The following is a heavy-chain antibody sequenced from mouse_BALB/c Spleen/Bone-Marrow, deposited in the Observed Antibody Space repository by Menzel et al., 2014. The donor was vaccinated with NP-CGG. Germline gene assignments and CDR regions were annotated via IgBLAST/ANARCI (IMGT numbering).Heavy chain of an antibody. CDR3: AIYFYFDY. CDR2: IDPANGNA. V-gene: IGHV14-3*02. D-gene: IGHD2-3*01. J-gene: IGHJ2*01. CDR1: GFNIKDTY. Sequence: VQLQQSGAELVKPAASVRLSCTASGFNIKDTYMHWVKQRPDQGLEWIGRIDPANGNAKHDPKFQGKAAITADTSSNTTYLQLSSLTSEDTAVYYCAIYFYFDYWDQATTLTVSS.